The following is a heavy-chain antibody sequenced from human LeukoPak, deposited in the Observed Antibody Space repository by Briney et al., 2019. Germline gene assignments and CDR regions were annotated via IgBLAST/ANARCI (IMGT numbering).Heavy chain of an antibody. V-gene: IGHV3-23*01. CDR3: ARDPLGYCSSTSCYAPDY. CDR1: GFTFSSYA. D-gene: IGHD2-2*01. Sequence: GGSLRLSCAASGFTFSSYAMSWVRQAPGKGLEWVSSISGSSGSTYYTDSVKGRFTISRDNSKNTLYLQMNSLRAEDTAVYYCARDPLGYCSSTSCYAPDYWGQGTLVTVSS. CDR2: ISGSSGST. J-gene: IGHJ4*02.